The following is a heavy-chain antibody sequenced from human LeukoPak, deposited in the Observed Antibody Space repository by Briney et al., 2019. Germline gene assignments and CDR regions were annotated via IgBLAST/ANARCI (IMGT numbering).Heavy chain of an antibody. V-gene: IGHV3-30*02. J-gene: IGHJ4*02. Sequence: PGGSLRLSCAASGFTFSNYGMHWVRQAPGKGLEWVAFIRDDGSNKYYADSVKGRLTISRDNSKNTLYLQMNSLRVEDTAVYYCAKEGTVTPIDYWGQGTLVIVSS. CDR1: GFTFSNYG. CDR3: AKEGTVTPIDY. D-gene: IGHD4-17*01. CDR2: IRDDGSNK.